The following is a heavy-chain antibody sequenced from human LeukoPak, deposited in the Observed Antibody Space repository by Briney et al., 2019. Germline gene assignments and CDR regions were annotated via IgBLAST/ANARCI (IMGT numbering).Heavy chain of an antibody. CDR3: ARSPTVSVGYCSSVTCQADY. CDR1: GFTSSTAW. D-gene: IGHD2-2*01. CDR2: MRQDGSDK. Sequence: GGSLTLSCAISGFTSSTAWLTGVRQAPGKGPEWVADMRQDGSDKYYLDSVRGRFFISGDIVKNSVYLQMNSLRAEDTAVYYCARSPTVSVGYCSSVTCQADYWGQGTLVTVSS. V-gene: IGHV3-7*01. J-gene: IGHJ4*02.